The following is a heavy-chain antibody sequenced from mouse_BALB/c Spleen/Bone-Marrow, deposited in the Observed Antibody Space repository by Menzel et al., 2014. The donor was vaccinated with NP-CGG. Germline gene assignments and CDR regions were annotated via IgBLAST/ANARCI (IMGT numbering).Heavy chain of an antibody. J-gene: IGHJ2*01. D-gene: IGHD2-1*01. CDR3: VRGNYGNYVDYFDF. CDR1: GFTFSNYG. Sequence: EVQRVESGGGLVQPGGSLKLSCAASGFTFSNYGMSWVRQNPDKRLELVATINSNGGSTYYPDSVKGRFTISRDTAKNTLYLQMSSLKSEETAMYYCVRGNYGNYVDYFDFWGQGTTLTVSS. V-gene: IGHV5-6-3*01. CDR2: INSNGGST.